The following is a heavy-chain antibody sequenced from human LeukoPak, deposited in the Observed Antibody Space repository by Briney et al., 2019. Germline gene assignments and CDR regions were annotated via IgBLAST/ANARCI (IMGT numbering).Heavy chain of an antibody. Sequence: PGGSLRLSCAASGFTFSSYSMNWVRQAPGKGLEWVSSISSSSSYIYYADSVKGRFTISRDNAKNSLYLQMNSLRAEDTAVYYCARDTYDSSGYYYARQAFDIWGQGTMVTVSS. CDR3: ARDTYDSSGYYYARQAFDI. D-gene: IGHD3-22*01. J-gene: IGHJ3*02. CDR1: GFTFSSYS. CDR2: ISSSSSYI. V-gene: IGHV3-21*01.